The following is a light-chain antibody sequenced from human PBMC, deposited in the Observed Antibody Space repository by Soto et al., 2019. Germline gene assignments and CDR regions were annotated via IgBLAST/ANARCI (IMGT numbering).Light chain of an antibody. V-gene: IGKV3-15*01. CDR1: QSVSSN. CDR2: GAS. CDR3: QQYNNWPPYT. J-gene: IGKJ2*01. Sequence: EIVMTQSPATLSVSPGERATLSCRASQSVSSNLAWYQQKPGQAPRLLIYGASTRATGIPARFSGSGSGTEFPHTISSLHYEDFAVYYCQQYNNWPPYTFGQGTKLEFK.